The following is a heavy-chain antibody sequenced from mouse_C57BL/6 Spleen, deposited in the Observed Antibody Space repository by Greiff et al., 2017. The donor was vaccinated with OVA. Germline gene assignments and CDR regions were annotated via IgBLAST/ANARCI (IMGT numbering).Heavy chain of an antibody. CDR3: ARGGRLDD. CDR1: GFTFSSYA. J-gene: IGHJ2*01. CDR2: ISDGGSYT. Sequence: EVQRVESGGGLVKPGGSLKLSCAASGFTFSSYAMSWVRQTPEKRLEWVATISDGGSYTYYPDNVKGRFTISRDNAKNNLYLQMSHLKSEDTAMYYCARGGRLDDWGQGTTLTVSS. V-gene: IGHV5-4*01.